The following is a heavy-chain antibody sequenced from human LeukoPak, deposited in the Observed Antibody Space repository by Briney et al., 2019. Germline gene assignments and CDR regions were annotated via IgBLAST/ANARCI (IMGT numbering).Heavy chain of an antibody. J-gene: IGHJ5*02. Sequence: SQTLSLTCTVSGGSISSYYWSWIRQPPGKGLEWIGYIYYSGSTNYNPSLKSRVTISVDTSKNQFSLKLSSVTAADTAVYYCAREREGHSSSSENWFDPWGQGTLVTVSS. D-gene: IGHD6-6*01. CDR3: AREREGHSSSSENWFDP. V-gene: IGHV4-59*01. CDR2: IYYSGST. CDR1: GGSISSYY.